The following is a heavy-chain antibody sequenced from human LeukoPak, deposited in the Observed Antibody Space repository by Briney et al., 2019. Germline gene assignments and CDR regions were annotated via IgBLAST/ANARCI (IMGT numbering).Heavy chain of an antibody. CDR3: AELGITMIGGV. CDR2: IKQDGSAK. Sequence: GGSLRLSCAASGFTFSRYWMSWVRQAPGKGLEWVANIKQDGSAKYYVDSVKGRFTISRDNAKNSLYLQMNSLRAEDTAVYYCAELGITMIGGVWGKGTTVTISS. CDR1: GFTFSRYW. D-gene: IGHD3-10*02. V-gene: IGHV3-7*01. J-gene: IGHJ6*04.